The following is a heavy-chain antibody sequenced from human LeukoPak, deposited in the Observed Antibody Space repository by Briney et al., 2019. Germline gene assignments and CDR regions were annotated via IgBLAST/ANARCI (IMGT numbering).Heavy chain of an antibody. J-gene: IGHJ4*02. CDR2: IKGDGSDT. D-gene: IGHD1-26*01. CDR1: GFTFSGHY. Sequence: PGGSLRLSCAASGFTFSGHYMHWVRPAPGKGLVWVSHIKGDGSDTRYADSVEGRFIISRDNAKNTLYLQMNSLRAEDTGAYFCARDHRWSYDYWGQGTLVTVSS. V-gene: IGHV3-74*01. CDR3: ARDHRWSYDY.